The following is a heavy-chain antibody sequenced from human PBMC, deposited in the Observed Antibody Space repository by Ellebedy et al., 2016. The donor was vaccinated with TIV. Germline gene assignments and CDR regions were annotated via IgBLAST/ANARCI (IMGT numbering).Heavy chain of an antibody. CDR2: INPSGGST. CDR3: ARDRREQWPSQAIYYYGMDV. D-gene: IGHD6-19*01. Sequence: ASVKVSCXASGYTFTSYYMHWVRQAPGQGLEWMGIINPSGGSTSYAQKFQGRVTMTRDTSTSTVYMELSSLRSEDTAVYYCARDRREQWPSQAIYYYGMDVWGQGTTVTVSS. CDR1: GYTFTSYY. J-gene: IGHJ6*02. V-gene: IGHV1-46*01.